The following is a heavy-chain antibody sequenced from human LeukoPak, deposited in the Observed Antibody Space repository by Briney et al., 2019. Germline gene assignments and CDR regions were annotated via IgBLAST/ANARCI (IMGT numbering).Heavy chain of an antibody. CDR1: GGSISSGGYY. J-gene: IGHJ3*02. Sequence: PSETLSLTCTVSGGSISSGGYYWSWIRQHPGKGLEWIGYIYYSGSTYYNPSLKSRVTISVDTSKNQLSQKLSSVTAADTAVYYCARDLTTDMLSGHYDAFDIWGQGTVVTVSS. V-gene: IGHV4-31*03. CDR3: ARDLTTDMLSGHYDAFDI. D-gene: IGHD5-18*01. CDR2: IYYSGST.